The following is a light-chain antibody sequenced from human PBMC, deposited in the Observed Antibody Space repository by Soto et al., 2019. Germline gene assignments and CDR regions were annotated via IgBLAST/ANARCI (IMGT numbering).Light chain of an antibody. CDR2: KDS. CDR3: QSADSSGTYAV. Sequence: SYELTQPPSVSESPGQTARITCAGDALPKQYAHWYRQKPGQAPVLVIYKDSERPSGIPERFSGSSSGTTVTLTISGVQAEDEADYYCQSADSSGTYAVFGGGTQLTVL. V-gene: IGLV3-25*03. CDR1: ALPKQY. J-gene: IGLJ7*01.